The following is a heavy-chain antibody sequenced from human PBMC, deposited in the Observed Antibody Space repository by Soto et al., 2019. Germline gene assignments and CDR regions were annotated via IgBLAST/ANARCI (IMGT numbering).Heavy chain of an antibody. V-gene: IGHV3-33*01. CDR1: GFTFSSYG. CDR2: IWYDGSNK. CDR3: ARGSAGAQFSSRSGRYRHH. Sequence: PWVSLSLSCGASGFTFSSYGMHGVRQVPGKGMEWVAVIWYDGSNKYYADSVKGRFTISRDNSKNTLYLQMNSLRAEDTAGDYCARGSAGAQFSSRSGRYRHHWGQRATVSACS. J-gene: IGHJ4*02. D-gene: IGHD6-19*01.